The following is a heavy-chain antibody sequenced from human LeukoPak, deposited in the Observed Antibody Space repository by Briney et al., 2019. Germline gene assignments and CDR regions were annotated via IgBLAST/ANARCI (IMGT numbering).Heavy chain of an antibody. J-gene: IGHJ6*03. V-gene: IGHV1-69*13. D-gene: IGHD1-26*01. Sequence: SVKVSCKASGGTFSSYAISWVRQAPGQGLEWMGGIIPIFGTANYAQKFQGRVTITADESTSTAYMELSSLRSEDTAVYYCARDLNEKRKWEQGLVDYYYYYMDVWGKGTTVTISS. CDR2: IIPIFGTA. CDR3: ARDLNEKRKWEQGLVDYYYYYMDV. CDR1: GGTFSSYA.